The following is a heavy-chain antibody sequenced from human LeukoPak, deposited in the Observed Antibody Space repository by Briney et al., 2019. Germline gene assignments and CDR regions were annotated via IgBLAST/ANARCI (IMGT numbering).Heavy chain of an antibody. D-gene: IGHD3-9*01. J-gene: IGHJ4*02. V-gene: IGHV4-34*01. CDR2: INHRGST. CDR3: ARGRGYDILTGYQTPKFDY. Sequence: SETLSLTCAVYGESLSKYYWTWIRQSPGMGLEWIGEINHRGSTNLNPSLKSRVTLSVDTSKNQFSLKLSSVTAADTAVYYCARGRGYDILTGYQTPKFDYWGQGTLVTVSS. CDR1: GESLSKYY.